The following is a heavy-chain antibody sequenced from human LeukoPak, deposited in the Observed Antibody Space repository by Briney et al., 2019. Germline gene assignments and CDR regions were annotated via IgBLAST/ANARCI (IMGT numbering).Heavy chain of an antibody. V-gene: IGHV4-59*01. D-gene: IGHD5-18*01. CDR1: GGSISSYY. CDR2: IYYSGST. CDR3: AREVAGIQLFDY. J-gene: IGHJ4*02. Sequence: PSETLSLTCTVSGGSISSYYWSWIRQPPGKGLEWIGTIYYSGSTKNNPSLKSRVTISVDTSKNQFSVDTAVYYCAREVAGIQLFDYWGQGTLVTVSS.